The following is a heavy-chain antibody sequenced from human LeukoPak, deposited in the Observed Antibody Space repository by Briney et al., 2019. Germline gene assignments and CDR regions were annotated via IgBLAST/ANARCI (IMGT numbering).Heavy chain of an antibody. CDR2: INHSGST. CDR3: ARGSGLLWFGEPYFQH. CDR1: GGSFSGYY. V-gene: IGHV4-34*01. Sequence: PSETLSLTCAVYGGSFSGYYWSWIRQPPGKGLEWIGEINHSGSTNHNPSLKSRVTISVDTSKNQFSLKLSSVTAVDTAVYYCARGSGLLWFGEPYFQHWGQGTLVTVSS. D-gene: IGHD3-10*01. J-gene: IGHJ1*01.